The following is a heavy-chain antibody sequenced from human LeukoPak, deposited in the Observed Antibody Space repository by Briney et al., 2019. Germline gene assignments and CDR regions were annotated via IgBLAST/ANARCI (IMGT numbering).Heavy chain of an antibody. D-gene: IGHD2-2*02. CDR2: IYSDGSST. CDR3: ATEGGYCFSTACYKYFQH. CDR1: GFTFSNYW. V-gene: IGHV3-74*01. Sequence: GGSLRLSRAASGFTFSNYWMHWVRQAPGKGLVWVSRIYSDGSSTTYADSVEGRFTISRDNAKNTLYLQMNGLRAEDTAVYYCATEGGYCFSTACYKYFQHWGQGTLVTVSS. J-gene: IGHJ1*01.